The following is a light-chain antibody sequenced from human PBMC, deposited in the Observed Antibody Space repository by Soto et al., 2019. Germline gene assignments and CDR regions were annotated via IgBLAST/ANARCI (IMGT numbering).Light chain of an antibody. J-gene: IGKJ1*01. CDR3: QQYNSYWT. Sequence: AIRMTQSPSSLSASRGDGVSITCRSSQGISSYLAWYQQKPGKAPKLLIYAASTLQSGVPSRFSGSGSGTDFTLTISCLQSEDFATYYCQQYNSYWTFGQGTKV. CDR1: QGISSY. CDR2: AAS. V-gene: IGKV1-8*01.